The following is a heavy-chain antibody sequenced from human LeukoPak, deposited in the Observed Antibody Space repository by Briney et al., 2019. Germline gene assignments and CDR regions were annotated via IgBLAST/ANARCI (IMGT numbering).Heavy chain of an antibody. CDR1: GYTFTSYG. J-gene: IGHJ4*02. V-gene: IGHV1-2*02. CDR3: ARDRALLLWFGGGSGFGS. Sequence: GASVKVSCKASGYTFTSYGISWVRQAPGQGLEWMGWINPNSGGTNYAQKFQGRVTMTRDTSISTAYMELSRLRSDDTAVYYCARDRALLLWFGGGSGFGSWGQGTLVTVSS. D-gene: IGHD3-10*01. CDR2: INPNSGGT.